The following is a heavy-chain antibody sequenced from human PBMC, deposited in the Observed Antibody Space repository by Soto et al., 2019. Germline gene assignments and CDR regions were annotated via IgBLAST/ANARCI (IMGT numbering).Heavy chain of an antibody. CDR1: GYTFTGYY. J-gene: IGHJ5*02. Sequence: SVKVSCKASGYTFTGYYMHWVRQAPGQGLEWMGRIIPILGIANYAQKFQGRVTITADKSTSTAYMELSSLRSEDTAVYYCARDRGDYYDSSGSNWFDPWGQGTLVTVSS. CDR2: IIPILGIA. V-gene: IGHV1-69*04. D-gene: IGHD3-22*01. CDR3: ARDRGDYYDSSGSNWFDP.